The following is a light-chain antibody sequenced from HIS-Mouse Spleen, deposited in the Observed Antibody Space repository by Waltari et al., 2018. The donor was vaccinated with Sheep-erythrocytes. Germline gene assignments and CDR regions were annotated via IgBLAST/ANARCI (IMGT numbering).Light chain of an antibody. CDR1: QDISNY. CDR2: DAS. Sequence: DIQMTQSPSSLSASVGDRVTITCQASQDISNYLNWCQQKPGKAPKLLIYDASKLEKGIPSRFSGSESGTDFTFTISSLQPEDIATYYCQQYDNLLTFGGGTKVEIK. V-gene: IGKV1-33*01. J-gene: IGKJ4*01. CDR3: QQYDNLLT.